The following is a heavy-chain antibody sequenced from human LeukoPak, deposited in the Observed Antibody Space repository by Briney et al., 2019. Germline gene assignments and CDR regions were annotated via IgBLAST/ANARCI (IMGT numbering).Heavy chain of an antibody. J-gene: IGHJ4*02. D-gene: IGHD3-9*01. Sequence: PGRSLRLSCVVSGFTFGSYGMHWVRQAPGKGLEWVAVISYDGTNKYYADSVEGRFTISRDNSKNTLYMQMNSLRVEDTAVYYCAKYKGYDILTGSVGTDYWGQGTLVTVSS. CDR2: ISYDGTNK. V-gene: IGHV3-30*18. CDR1: GFTFGSYG. CDR3: AKYKGYDILTGSVGTDY.